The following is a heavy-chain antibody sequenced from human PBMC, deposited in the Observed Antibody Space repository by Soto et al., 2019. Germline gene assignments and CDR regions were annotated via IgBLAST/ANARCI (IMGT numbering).Heavy chain of an antibody. CDR2: IDPGDSNT. CDR1: GYSFNTFW. Sequence: PGESLKISCKTSGYSFNTFWISWVRQVPGKGLEWMGRIDPGDSNTNYSPSLQGHVTLSVDKSIGTAYLQWSSLKASDTGIDYCARQGGYYYYGMDVWGQGTAVTVSS. D-gene: IGHD2-15*01. V-gene: IGHV5-10-1*01. J-gene: IGHJ6*02. CDR3: ARQGGYYYYGMDV.